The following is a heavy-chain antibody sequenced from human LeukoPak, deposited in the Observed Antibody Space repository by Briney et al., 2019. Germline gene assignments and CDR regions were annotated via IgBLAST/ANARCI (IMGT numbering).Heavy chain of an antibody. CDR3: SREIATAGNWFGP. CDR2: MHYSGST. Sequence: SETLSLTCTVSGGSISSNPYYWGWIRQPPGKGLEWIGSMHYSGSTYYNPSLKSRVTISVDRSKNQFSLKLSSVTAADTAVYYCSREIATAGNWFGPWGQGTLVTVSS. CDR1: GGSISSNPYY. D-gene: IGHD6-13*01. J-gene: IGHJ5*02. V-gene: IGHV4-39*07.